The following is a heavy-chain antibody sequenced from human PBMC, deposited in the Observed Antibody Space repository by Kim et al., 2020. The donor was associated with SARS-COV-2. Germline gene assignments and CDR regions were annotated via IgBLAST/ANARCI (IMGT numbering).Heavy chain of an antibody. CDR3: AKEYHINHKYYGTDV. V-gene: IGHV3-30*18. J-gene: IGHJ6*02. CDR2: ISYDGSNK. Sequence: GGSLRLSCEGSGFTFSNCGMHWVRQAPGKGLEWVGVISYDGSNKYYADSVKGRFTISRDNSKNTLYPQMNNLRAEDTALYYCAKEYHINHKYYGTDVWG. CDR1: GFTFSNCG.